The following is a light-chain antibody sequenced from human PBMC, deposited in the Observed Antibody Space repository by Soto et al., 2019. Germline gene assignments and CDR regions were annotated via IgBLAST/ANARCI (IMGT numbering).Light chain of an antibody. CDR2: DDG. Sequence: SYELTQPPSVSVAPGQTARITCGGNNIEIKSVHWYQQKPCQAPVLVVYDDGDRTTGIPERFSGSKSGNTATLTTSRVEAGDEADYYCSSYTSSNTVIFGGGTKVTVL. V-gene: IGLV3-21*02. J-gene: IGLJ2*01. CDR1: NIEIKS. CDR3: SSYTSSNTVI.